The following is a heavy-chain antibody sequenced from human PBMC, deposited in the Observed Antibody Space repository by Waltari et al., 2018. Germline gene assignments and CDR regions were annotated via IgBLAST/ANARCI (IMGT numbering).Heavy chain of an antibody. CDR2: IYHSGST. CDR3: AVLRGIAARSRFDP. CDR1: GYSISSGYY. D-gene: IGHD6-6*01. V-gene: IGHV4-38-2*01. J-gene: IGHJ5*02. Sequence: QVQLQESGPGLVKPSETLSLTCAVSGYSISSGYYWGWIRQPPGTGLEWIGSIYHSGSTTHNPSLKSRVTISVDTSKNQFSLKLSSVTAADTAVYYCAVLRGIAARSRFDPWGQGTLVTVSS.